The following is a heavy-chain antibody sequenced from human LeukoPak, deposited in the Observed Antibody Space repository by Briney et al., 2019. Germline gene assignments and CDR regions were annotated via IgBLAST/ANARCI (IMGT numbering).Heavy chain of an antibody. CDR2: IKQDGSET. J-gene: IGHJ4*02. CDR1: GFTFSSYW. Sequence: PGGSLRLSCAASGFTFSSYWMSWVRQAPGKGPEWVANIKQDGSETYYVDSVKGRFTISRDNAKNLLYLEMNSLRAEDTALYYCARVDGSSSCPDYWGQGTLVTVSS. D-gene: IGHD6-13*01. V-gene: IGHV3-7*01. CDR3: ARVDGSSSCPDY.